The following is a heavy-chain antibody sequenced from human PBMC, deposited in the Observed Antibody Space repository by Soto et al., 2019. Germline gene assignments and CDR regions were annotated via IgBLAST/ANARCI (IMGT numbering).Heavy chain of an antibody. CDR2: MNPNSGNT. Sequence: ASVNVSRQVSVYTLTDLSMHLVRKATGQGLKWMGWMNPNSGNTGYAQKFQGRVTMTRNTSISTAYMELSSLRSEDTAVYYCARSPSSIAARRSTYYGMDVWGQGTTVTVSS. D-gene: IGHD6-6*01. CDR1: VYTLTDLS. CDR3: ARSPSSIAARRSTYYGMDV. V-gene: IGHV1-8*02. J-gene: IGHJ6*02.